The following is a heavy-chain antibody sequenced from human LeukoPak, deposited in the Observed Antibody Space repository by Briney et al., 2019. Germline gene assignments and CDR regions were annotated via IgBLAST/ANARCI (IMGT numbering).Heavy chain of an antibody. CDR3: ARDEGDNSGWDY. J-gene: IGHJ4*02. V-gene: IGHV3-48*03. CDR1: GFTFSSYE. D-gene: IGHD6-19*01. Sequence: GGSLRLSCAASGFTFSSYEMNWVRQAPGKGLEWVSHISSSGTKIYSADSVKGRFTISRDNAKNSLYLQMSSLRAEDTAVYYCARDEGDNSGWDYWGQGILVTVSS. CDR2: ISSSGTKI.